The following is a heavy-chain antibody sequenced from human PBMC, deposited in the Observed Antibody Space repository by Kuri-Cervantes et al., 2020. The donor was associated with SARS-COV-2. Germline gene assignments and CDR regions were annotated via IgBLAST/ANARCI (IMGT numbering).Heavy chain of an antibody. CDR1: GVSISSHD. CDR2: IYHSGST. Sequence: SETLSLTCTVSGVSISSHDWSWIRQPPGEGLEWIGYIYHSGSTNYNPSLKSRVTISVDTSKNQFSLKLSSVTAADTAVYYCARDPNANHNNWFDPWGQGTLVTVSS. D-gene: IGHD4/OR15-4a*01. CDR3: ARDPNANHNNWFDP. V-gene: IGHV4-59*11. J-gene: IGHJ5*02.